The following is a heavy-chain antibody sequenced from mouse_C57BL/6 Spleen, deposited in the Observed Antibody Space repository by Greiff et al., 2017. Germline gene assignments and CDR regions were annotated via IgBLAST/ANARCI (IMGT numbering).Heavy chain of an antibody. V-gene: IGHV5-17*01. Sequence: EVMLVESGGGLVKPGGSLKLSCAASGFTFSDYGMHWVRQAPEKGLEWVAYISSGSSTIYYADTMKGRFTISRDNAKNTLFLQMTRLGSEDTAMYYCTKGYYGNYFDYWGQGTTLTVSS. CDR2: ISSGSSTI. CDR1: GFTFSDYG. J-gene: IGHJ2*01. CDR3: TKGYYGNYFDY. D-gene: IGHD2-1*01.